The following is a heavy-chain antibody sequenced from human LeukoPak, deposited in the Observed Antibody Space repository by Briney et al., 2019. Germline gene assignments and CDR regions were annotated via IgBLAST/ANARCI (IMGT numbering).Heavy chain of an antibody. CDR2: ISWNSGSI. J-gene: IGHJ4*02. D-gene: IGHD6-13*01. V-gene: IGHV3-9*01. CDR1: GFTFDDYA. Sequence: GGSLRLSCAASGFTFDDYAMHWVRQAPGKGLEWVSGISWNSGSIGYADSVKGRFTNSRDNAKNSLYLQMNSLRAEDTALYYCAKDTYAGSSSWSDFDYWGQGTLVTVSS. CDR3: AKDTYAGSSSWSDFDY.